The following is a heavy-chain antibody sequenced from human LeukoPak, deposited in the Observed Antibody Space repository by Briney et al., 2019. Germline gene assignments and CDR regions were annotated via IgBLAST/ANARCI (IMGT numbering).Heavy chain of an antibody. D-gene: IGHD4-11*01. J-gene: IGHJ4*02. Sequence: GGSLRLSCAASGFTFTNFWMNLIRRAPGRGLEWVANIRPDGSEQFYVDSVKGRFTISRDNAKNSVYLQMNSLRADDTAVYYCAGRDSARNPWAYWGQGTLVTVST. CDR1: GFTFTNFW. CDR3: AGRDSARNPWAY. CDR2: IRPDGSEQ. V-gene: IGHV3-7*01.